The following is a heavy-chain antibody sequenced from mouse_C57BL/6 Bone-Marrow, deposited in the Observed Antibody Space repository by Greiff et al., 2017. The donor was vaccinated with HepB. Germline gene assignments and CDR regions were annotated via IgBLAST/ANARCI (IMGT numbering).Heavy chain of an antibody. D-gene: IGHD1-1*01. V-gene: IGHV6-3*01. CDR3: TGITTVVAHYAMDY. CDR1: GFTFSNYW. Sequence: EVQLVESGGGLVQPGGSMKLSCVASGFTFSNYWMNWVRQSPEKGLEWVAQIRLKSDNYATHYAESVTGRFTISRDDSKSSVYLQMNNLRAEDTGIYYCTGITTVVAHYAMDYWGQGTSVTVSS. CDR2: IRLKSDNYAT. J-gene: IGHJ4*01.